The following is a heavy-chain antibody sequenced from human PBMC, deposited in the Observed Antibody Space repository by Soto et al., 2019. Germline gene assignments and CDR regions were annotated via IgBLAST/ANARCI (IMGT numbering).Heavy chain of an antibody. CDR2: IYYSGST. J-gene: IGHJ4*02. D-gene: IGHD5-18*01. V-gene: IGHV4-31*03. CDR1: GGSISSGGYY. CDR3: ARDKSGYSYYYFDY. Sequence: QVQLQESDPGLVKPSQTLSLTCTVSGGSISSGGYYWSWIRQHPGKGLEWIGYIYYSGSTYYNPSLKSRVTISVDTSKNQFSLKLSSVTAADTAVYYCARDKSGYSYYYFDYWGQGTLVTVSS.